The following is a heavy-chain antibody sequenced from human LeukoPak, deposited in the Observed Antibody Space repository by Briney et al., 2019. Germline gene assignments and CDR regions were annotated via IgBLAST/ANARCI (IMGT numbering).Heavy chain of an antibody. J-gene: IGHJ4*02. CDR3: PKEAGSSDFSY. Sequence: GGSLRLSCAASGFTFSSYAMIWVRQSPGKGLEWVSAISGRGGSTYCADSVKGRFTISRDNSKNTLYLQMNSLRAEDTAVYYRPKEAGSSDFSYWGQGTLVTVSS. V-gene: IGHV3-23*01. CDR2: ISGRGGST. CDR1: GFTFSSYA. D-gene: IGHD3-10*01.